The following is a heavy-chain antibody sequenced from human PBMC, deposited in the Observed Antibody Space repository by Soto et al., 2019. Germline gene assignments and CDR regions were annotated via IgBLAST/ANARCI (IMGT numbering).Heavy chain of an antibody. J-gene: IGHJ4*02. CDR1: GGSFSGYY. Sequence: SETLSLTCAVYGGSFSGYYWSWIRQPPGKGLEWIGEINHSGSTNYNPSLKSRVTISVDTSKNQFSLKLSSVTAADTAVYYCARERRQWLVPFFDYWGQGTLVTVSS. D-gene: IGHD6-19*01. V-gene: IGHV4-34*01. CDR2: INHSGST. CDR3: ARERRQWLVPFFDY.